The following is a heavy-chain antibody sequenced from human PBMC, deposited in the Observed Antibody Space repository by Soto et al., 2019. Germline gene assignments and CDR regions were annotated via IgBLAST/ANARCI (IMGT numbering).Heavy chain of an antibody. D-gene: IGHD2-21*02. CDR1: GGSISSGGYY. Sequence: QVQLQESGPGLVKPSQTLSLTCTVSGGSISSGGYYWSWIRQHPGNGLEWIGYIYYSGSTYYNPSLKSRVTISVDTSKNQSSLELSSVTAADRAVYYCAGGYGGNSRRYPPGNWFDPWSQGTLVTVSS. J-gene: IGHJ5*02. CDR3: AGGYGGNSRRYPPGNWFDP. CDR2: IYYSGST. V-gene: IGHV4-31*03.